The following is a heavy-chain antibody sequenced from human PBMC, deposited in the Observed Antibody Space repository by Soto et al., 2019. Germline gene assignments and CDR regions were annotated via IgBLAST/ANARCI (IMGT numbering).Heavy chain of an antibody. CDR2: IYPGDSDT. J-gene: IGHJ6*02. CDR1: GYSFTSYW. D-gene: IGHD1-7*01. Sequence: GESLKISCKGSGYSFTSYWIGWVRQMPGKGLEWMGIIYPGDSDTRYSPSFQGQVTISADKSISTAYLQWSSLKASDTAMYYCARHGELLASYIYGMDVWGQGTTVTVS. CDR3: ARHGELLASYIYGMDV. V-gene: IGHV5-51*01.